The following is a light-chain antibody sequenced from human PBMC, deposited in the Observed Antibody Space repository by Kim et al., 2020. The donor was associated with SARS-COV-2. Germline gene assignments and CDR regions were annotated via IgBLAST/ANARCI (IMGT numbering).Light chain of an antibody. J-gene: IGKJ2*01. Sequence: SVSPGERVTLSCRASQSVKSDFAWFQQKPGQAPRLLIYGSSTRATGIPARFSGSGAGTEFTLTISSLQSEDFAVYYCQQCNTWPHTFGQGTKLEIK. V-gene: IGKV3-15*01. CDR3: QQCNTWPHT. CDR2: GSS. CDR1: QSVKSD.